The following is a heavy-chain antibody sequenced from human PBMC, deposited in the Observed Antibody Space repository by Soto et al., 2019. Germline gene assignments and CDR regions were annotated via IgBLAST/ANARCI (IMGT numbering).Heavy chain of an antibody. D-gene: IGHD5-18*01. V-gene: IGHV3-15*01. J-gene: IGHJ4*02. CDR2: IKSKTDGGTT. CDR3: NKKRMVTARVYY. Sequence: GGSLRLSCAASGFTVSNAWMSWVRQAPGKGLEWVGRIKSKTDGGTTDYAAPVKGRFTISREDSKNTLYLQMNSLKTADTPVYSCNKKRMVTARVYYWGEGTVVPVYS. CDR1: GFTVSNAW.